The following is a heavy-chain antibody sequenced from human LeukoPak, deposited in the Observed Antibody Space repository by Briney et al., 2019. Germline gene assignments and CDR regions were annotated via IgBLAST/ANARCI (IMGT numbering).Heavy chain of an antibody. CDR2: ISYDGSNK. CDR1: GFTFSSYG. Sequence: PRGSLRLSCAASGFTFSSYGMHWVRQAPGKGLEWVAVISYDGSNKYYADSVKGRFTISRDNSKNTLYLQMNSLRAGDTAVYYCAKGRDSSGWYLDYWGQGTLVTVSS. D-gene: IGHD6-19*01. V-gene: IGHV3-30*18. J-gene: IGHJ4*02. CDR3: AKGRDSSGWYLDY.